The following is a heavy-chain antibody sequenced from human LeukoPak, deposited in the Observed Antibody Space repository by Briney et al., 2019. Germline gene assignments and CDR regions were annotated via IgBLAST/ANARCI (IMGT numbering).Heavy chain of an antibody. V-gene: IGHV4-30-4*01. CDR3: ARGRATSAGLYGAFDI. Sequence: SETLSLTCTVSGGSISSGDYYWSWIRQPPGKGLEWIGYIHYSGSTYYNPSLKSRVTISVDTSKNQFSLKLSSVTAADTAVYYCARGRATSAGLYGAFDIWGQGTMVTVSS. CDR1: GGSISSGDYY. J-gene: IGHJ3*02. D-gene: IGHD2-8*01. CDR2: IHYSGST.